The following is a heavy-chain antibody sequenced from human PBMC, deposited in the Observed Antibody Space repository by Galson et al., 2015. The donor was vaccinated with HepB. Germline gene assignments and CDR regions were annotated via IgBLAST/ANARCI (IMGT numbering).Heavy chain of an antibody. CDR1: GFIFSDYN. D-gene: IGHD6-19*01. Sequence: SLRLSCAASGFIFSDYNMNWVRQAPGKGLEWVSYISSNSGTIYYADSVKGRFTISRDNAKNSLYLHMNSLRDEDTAVYSCARSLSGWTYWYFDLWGRGTLVTVSS. J-gene: IGHJ2*01. CDR2: ISSNSGTI. CDR3: ARSLSGWTYWYFDL. V-gene: IGHV3-48*02.